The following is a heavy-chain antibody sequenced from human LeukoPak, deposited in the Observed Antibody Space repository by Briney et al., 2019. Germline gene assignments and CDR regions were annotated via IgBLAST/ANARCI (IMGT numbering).Heavy chain of an antibody. Sequence: ASVKVSCKASGYTFTSYGISWVRQAPGQGLEWMEWISAYNGNTNYAQKLQGRVTMTTDTSTSTAYMELRSLRSDDTAVYYCARNVLLWFGTLPYYFDYWGQGTLVTVSS. J-gene: IGHJ4*02. CDR2: ISAYNGNT. CDR3: ARNVLLWFGTLPYYFDY. CDR1: GYTFTSYG. D-gene: IGHD3-10*01. V-gene: IGHV1-18*01.